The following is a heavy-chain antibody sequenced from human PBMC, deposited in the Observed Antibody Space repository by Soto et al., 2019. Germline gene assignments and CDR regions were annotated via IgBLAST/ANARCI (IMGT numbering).Heavy chain of an antibody. CDR2: INPNSGGT. J-gene: IGHJ3*02. CDR1: GYTFTGYY. V-gene: IGHV1-2*04. Sequence: ASVKVSCKASGYTFTGYYMHWVRQAPGQGLEWMGWINPNSGGTNYAQKFQGWVTMTRDTSISTAYMELSRLRSDDTAVYYCARESAGGIDAFDIWGQGTMVTVSS. CDR3: ARESAGGIDAFDI. D-gene: IGHD6-13*01.